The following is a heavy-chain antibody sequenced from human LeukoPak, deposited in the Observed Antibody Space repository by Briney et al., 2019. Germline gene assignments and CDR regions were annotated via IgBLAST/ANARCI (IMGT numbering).Heavy chain of an antibody. Sequence: GGSLRLSCAASGFTFSSYAMSWVRQAPGKGLEWVSAISGSGGSTYYADSVKGRFTISRDNSKNTLYLQMNSLRAEDTAVYYCAKDFGSWHIHYGMDVWGKGTTVTVSS. D-gene: IGHD6-13*01. CDR2: ISGSGGST. V-gene: IGHV3-23*01. CDR3: AKDFGSWHIHYGMDV. CDR1: GFTFSSYA. J-gene: IGHJ6*04.